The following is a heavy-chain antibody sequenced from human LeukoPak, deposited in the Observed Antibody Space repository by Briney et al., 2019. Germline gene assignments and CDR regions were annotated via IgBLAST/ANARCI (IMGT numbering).Heavy chain of an antibody. CDR3: TIGLAGDWDAFDI. J-gene: IGHJ3*02. D-gene: IGHD6-19*01. CDR1: GYTFTTCA. V-gene: IGHV1-3*01. Sequence: GASVKVSCKTSGYTFTTCAVHWVRQAPGQRLEWMGWIHAVSGNTKYSQKLQGRVAIARDTSASTIYMELTSLRIEDTAVYFCTIGLAGDWDAFDIWGLGTMVTVSS. CDR2: IHAVSGNT.